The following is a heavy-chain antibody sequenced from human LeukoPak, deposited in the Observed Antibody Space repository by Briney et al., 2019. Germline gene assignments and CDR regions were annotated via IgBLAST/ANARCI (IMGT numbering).Heavy chain of an antibody. Sequence: SLKVSCKASGYTFTGHYLHWVRQAPGQGLEWMGWLNPTTGDTLYIQKFQGRVTMTGDTSISTAYMELSSLMSDDTAVYYCTRIGLKTTGYYRLDYWGQGTLVTVSS. J-gene: IGHJ4*02. CDR3: TRIGLKTTGYYRLDY. D-gene: IGHD3-9*01. CDR2: LNPTTGDT. V-gene: IGHV1-2*02. CDR1: GYTFTGHY.